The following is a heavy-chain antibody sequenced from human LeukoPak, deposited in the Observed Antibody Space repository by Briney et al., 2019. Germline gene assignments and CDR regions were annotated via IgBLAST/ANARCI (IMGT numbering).Heavy chain of an antibody. Sequence: PGGSLRLSCAASGFTFSSYAMNWVRQAPGKGLEWVSISGSGGDTYYADSVKGRFTISRDNSKNTLYLQMNSLRAEDTAVYYCASRNSINYDILTGYPPDVWGQGTTVTVSS. CDR3: ASRNSINYDILTGYPPDV. CDR1: GFTFSSYA. CDR2: ISGSGGDT. J-gene: IGHJ6*02. D-gene: IGHD3-9*01. V-gene: IGHV3-23*01.